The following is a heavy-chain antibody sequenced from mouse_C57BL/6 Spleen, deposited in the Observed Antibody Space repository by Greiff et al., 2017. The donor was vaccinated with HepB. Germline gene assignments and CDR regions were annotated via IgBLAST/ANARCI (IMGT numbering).Heavy chain of an antibody. CDR2: ISSGGSYT. CDR1: GFTFSSYC. V-gene: IGHV5-6*01. J-gene: IGHJ3*01. Sequence: EVLLVESGGDLVKPGGSLKLSCAASGFTFSSYCMSWVRQTPDKRLEWVATISSGGSYTYYPDSVKGRFTISRDKAKNTLYLQMSSLKSEDTAMYYCARHGGYEYSSGFAYWGQGTLVTVSA. D-gene: IGHD2-4*01. CDR3: ARHGGYEYSSGFAY.